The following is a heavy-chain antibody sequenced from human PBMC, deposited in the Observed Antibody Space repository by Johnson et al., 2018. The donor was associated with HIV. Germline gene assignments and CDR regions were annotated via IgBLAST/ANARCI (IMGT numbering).Heavy chain of an antibody. CDR2: MGTAGDT. D-gene: IGHD3-16*01. J-gene: IGHJ3*02. Sequence: VQLVESGGGLVQPGGSLRLSCAASGFTFSSYDMHWVRQATGKGLEWVSAMGTAGDTYYPGSVKGRFTISRENAKNSLYLQMNSLRAGDTAVYYCARAPRFGRVRGSAFDIWGQGTMVTVSS. CDR1: GFTFSSYD. CDR3: ARAPRFGRVRGSAFDI. V-gene: IGHV3-13*01.